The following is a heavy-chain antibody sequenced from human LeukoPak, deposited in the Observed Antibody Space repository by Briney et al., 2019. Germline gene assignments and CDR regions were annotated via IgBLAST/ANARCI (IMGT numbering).Heavy chain of an antibody. V-gene: IGHV3-49*04. CDR3: TRDQTPYY. J-gene: IGHJ4*02. CDR2: IASGTYGGTA. Sequence: HAGGSLRLSCTASGFTFGDYAMTWVRQAPGKGLEWVGFIASGTYGGTAEYAASVKGRFTISRDDSKSIAYLQMNSLKTEDTAVYYCTRDQTPYYWGQGTLVTVSS. CDR1: GFTFGDYA.